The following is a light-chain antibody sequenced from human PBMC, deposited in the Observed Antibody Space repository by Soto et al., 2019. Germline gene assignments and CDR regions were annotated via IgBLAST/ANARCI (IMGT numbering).Light chain of an antibody. CDR2: DVS. V-gene: IGLV2-14*03. CDR3: SSYTTSGTLV. J-gene: IGLJ2*01. Sequence: QSALTQPTSVSGSPGQSITISCTGTSSDVGGYNYVSWYQQHPGKVPKVMIFDVSNRPSGISHRFSGSKSGNTASLTISGLQDEDEADYYCSSYTTSGTLVFGGGTKLTVL. CDR1: SSDVGGYNY.